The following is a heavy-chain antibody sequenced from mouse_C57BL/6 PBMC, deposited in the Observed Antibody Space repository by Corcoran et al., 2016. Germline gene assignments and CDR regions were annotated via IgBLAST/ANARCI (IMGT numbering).Heavy chain of an antibody. CDR3: AIYDGYYVNFDY. V-gene: IGHV1-26*01. J-gene: IGHJ2*01. D-gene: IGHD2-3*01. CDR2: INPNNGGT. CDR1: GYTFTDYY. Sequence: EVQLQQSGPELVKPGASVKISCEASGYTFTDYYMNWVKQSHGKSLEWIGDINPNNGGTSYNQKFKGKATLTVDKSSSTAYMELRSLTSEDSAVYYCAIYDGYYVNFDYWGQGTTLTVSS.